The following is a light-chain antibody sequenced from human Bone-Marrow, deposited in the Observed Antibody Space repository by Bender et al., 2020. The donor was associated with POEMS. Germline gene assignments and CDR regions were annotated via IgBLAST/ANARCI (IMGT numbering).Light chain of an antibody. Sequence: QSALTQPASVSGSPGQSITISCTGTSSDVGGHNRVSWYQQPPGTAPKLMIYEISRRPSGVPDRFSGSKSGNTASLTISGLQAEDEADYYCCSYAGSSTLVFGGGTKLTVL. CDR3: CSYAGSSTLV. CDR1: SSDVGGHNR. J-gene: IGLJ3*02. V-gene: IGLV2-18*02. CDR2: EIS.